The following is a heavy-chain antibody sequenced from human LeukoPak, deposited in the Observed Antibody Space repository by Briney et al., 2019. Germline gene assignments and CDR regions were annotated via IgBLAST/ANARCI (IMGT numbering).Heavy chain of an antibody. V-gene: IGHV4-59*01. J-gene: IGHJ3*02. CDR2: IYYSGST. CDR1: GGSISSYD. D-gene: IGHD3-22*01. CDR3: ARAQPLYYYDSSGPREAFDI. Sequence: SETLSLTCTVSGGSISSYDWSWIRQPPGKGLEWIGYIYYSGSTNYNPSLKSRVTISVDTSKNQFSLKLSSVTAADTAVYYCARAQPLYYYDSSGPREAFDIWGQGTMVTVSS.